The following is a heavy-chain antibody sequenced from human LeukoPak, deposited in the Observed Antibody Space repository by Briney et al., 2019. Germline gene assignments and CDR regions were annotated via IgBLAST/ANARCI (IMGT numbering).Heavy chain of an antibody. J-gene: IGHJ5*02. Sequence: GGSLRLSCETSGFIFNNYWMTWVRQAPGKGLQWVANIKQDGTEKNYVDSVKGRFTISRDNAKNSLYLQMNSLRAEDTAVYYCARERGSGSYHPFDPWGQGTLATVSS. CDR2: IKQDGTEK. CDR1: GFIFNNYW. D-gene: IGHD3-10*01. V-gene: IGHV3-7*01. CDR3: ARERGSGSYHPFDP.